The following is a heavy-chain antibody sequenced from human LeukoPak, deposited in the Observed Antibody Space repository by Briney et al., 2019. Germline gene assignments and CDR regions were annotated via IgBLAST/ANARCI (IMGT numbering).Heavy chain of an antibody. CDR3: ARITRDGYNWRGFPPGRKNWFDP. J-gene: IGHJ5*02. Sequence: NTSATLSLTCAVYGGSSSGYYWSWIRQPPGKGLEWIGEINHSGSTNYNPSLKSRVTISVDTSKNQFSLKLSSVTAADTAVYYCARITRDGYNWRGFPPGRKNWFDPWGQGTLVTVSS. D-gene: IGHD5-24*01. CDR2: INHSGST. V-gene: IGHV4-34*01. CDR1: GGSSSGYY.